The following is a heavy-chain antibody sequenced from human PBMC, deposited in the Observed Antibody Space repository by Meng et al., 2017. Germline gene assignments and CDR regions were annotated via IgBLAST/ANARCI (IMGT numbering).Heavy chain of an antibody. CDR3: ARRGIAARPFYY. CDR2: INHSGST. J-gene: IGHJ4*02. D-gene: IGHD6-6*01. Sequence: VQLQCWGAGLLQPSATRALTCAVYGGSFSGSYWSWIRQPPGKGLEWIGEINHSGSTNYNPSLKSRVTISVDTSKNQFSLKLSSVTAADTAVYYCARRGIAARPFYYWGQGTLVTVSS. V-gene: IGHV4-34*01. CDR1: GGSFSGSY.